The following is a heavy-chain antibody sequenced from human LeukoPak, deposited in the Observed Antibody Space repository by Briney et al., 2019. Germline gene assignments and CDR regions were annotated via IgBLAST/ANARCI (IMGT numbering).Heavy chain of an antibody. V-gene: IGHV3-74*01. D-gene: IGHD2-15*01. Sequence: GGSLRLSCAASGFIFSSYSMNWVRQAPGKGLVWVSHISTDARTITYAAFVKGRFTISRDNAKNTLYLQMNSLRAEDTAVYYCVRDNPKCCGVVPANIDDFWGQGTLVTVSS. CDR2: ISTDARTI. CDR1: GFIFSSYS. CDR3: VRDNPKCCGVVPANIDDF. J-gene: IGHJ4*02.